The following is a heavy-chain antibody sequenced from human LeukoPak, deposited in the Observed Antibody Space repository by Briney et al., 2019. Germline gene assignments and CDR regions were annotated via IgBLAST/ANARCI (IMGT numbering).Heavy chain of an antibody. D-gene: IGHD6-19*01. CDR1: GYTLTELS. CDR3: ARASSYSSGWL. CDR2: ISAYNGNT. Sequence: ASVKVSCKVSGYTLTELSMHWVRQAPGKGLEWMGWISAYNGNTNYAQKLQGRVTMATDTSTSTAYMELRSLRSDDTAVYYCARASSYSSGWLWGQGTLVTVSS. V-gene: IGHV1-18*01. J-gene: IGHJ4*02.